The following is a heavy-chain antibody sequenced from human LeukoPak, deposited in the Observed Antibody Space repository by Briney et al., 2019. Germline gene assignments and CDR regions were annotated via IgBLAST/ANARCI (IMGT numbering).Heavy chain of an antibody. CDR3: ARDPTRYASTTVVASNFDY. Sequence: PGGSLRLSCAASGFMFSDYFMSWIRQAPGKELEWISYISSNSKYTKYADSVKGRFTISRDNAKKSLYLQMNSLRDEDTAVYYCARDPTRYASTTVVASNFDYWGQGTLVTVSS. CDR2: ISSNSKYT. J-gene: IGHJ4*02. V-gene: IGHV3-11*06. D-gene: IGHD4-23*01. CDR1: GFMFSDYF.